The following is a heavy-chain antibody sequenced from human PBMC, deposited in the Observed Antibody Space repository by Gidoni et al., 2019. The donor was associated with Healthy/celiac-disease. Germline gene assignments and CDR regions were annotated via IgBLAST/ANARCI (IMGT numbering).Heavy chain of an antibody. CDR1: GFSLSTSGMC. D-gene: IGHD6-13*01. CDR2: IDWDDDK. CDR3: ARITKHSGYSSSWYPVAVAGAFDY. J-gene: IGHJ4*02. Sequence: QVTLRESGPALVKPTQTLTLTCTFSGFSLSTSGMCVSWIRQPPGKALEWLALIDWDDDKYYSTSLKTRLTISKDTSKNQVVLTMTNMDPVDTATYYCARITKHSGYSSSWYPVAVAGAFDYWGQGTLVTVSS. V-gene: IGHV2-70*01.